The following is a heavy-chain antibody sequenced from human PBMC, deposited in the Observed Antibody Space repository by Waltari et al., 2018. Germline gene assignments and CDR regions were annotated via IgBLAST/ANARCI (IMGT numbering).Heavy chain of an antibody. D-gene: IGHD2-2*01. CDR2: FDPEDGET. CDR1: GYPLTELS. J-gene: IGHJ6*03. V-gene: IGHV1-24*01. CDR3: ATGGPAAHTNYYYYYMDV. Sequence: QVQLVQSGAEVKKPGASVKVSCKVSGYPLTELSMHWVRQAPGTGLEWMGGFDPEDGETIYAQKFQGRVTMTEDTSTDTAYMELSSLRSEDTAVYYCATGGPAAHTNYYYYYMDVWGKGTTVTVSS.